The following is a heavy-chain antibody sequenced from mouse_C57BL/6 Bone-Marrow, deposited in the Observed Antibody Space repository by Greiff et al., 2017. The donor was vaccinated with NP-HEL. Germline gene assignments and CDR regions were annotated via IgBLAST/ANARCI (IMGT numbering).Heavy chain of an antibody. Sequence: QVQLKESGPGLVAPSQSLSITCTVSGFSLTSYGVHWVRQPPGKGLEWLVVIWSDGSTTYNSALKSRLSISKDNSKRQVFLKMNSLQTDDTAMYYCARHLWSYYAMDYWGQGTSVTVSS. CDR1: GFSLTSYG. CDR2: IWSDGST. J-gene: IGHJ4*01. D-gene: IGHD1-1*02. V-gene: IGHV2-6-1*01. CDR3: ARHLWSYYAMDY.